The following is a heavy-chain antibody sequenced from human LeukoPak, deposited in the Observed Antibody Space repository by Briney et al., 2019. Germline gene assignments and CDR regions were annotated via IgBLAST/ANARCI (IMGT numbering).Heavy chain of an antibody. CDR2: IKTDGSET. CDR3: ARTGKFDS. V-gene: IGHV3-7*05. CDR1: GFTFSNYW. Sequence: PGGSLRLSCAASGFTFSNYWMNWVRQAPGKGLEWVANIKTDGSETYYVDSVKGRFTTSRDNAKNSVYLQMNSLRAEDTAIYYCARTGKFDSWGQGILVTVSA. J-gene: IGHJ5*01.